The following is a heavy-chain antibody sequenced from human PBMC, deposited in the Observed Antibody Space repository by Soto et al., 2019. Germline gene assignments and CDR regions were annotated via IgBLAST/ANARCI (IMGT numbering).Heavy chain of an antibody. Sequence: EVQLVESGGGLVQPGGSLRLSCTASGFTFSSNWMTWVRQAPGKALEWVANIKQDGSEEYYVDSVKGRFTISRDNAKNSLFLQMNSLRAEDTAVYYCASRPSDRNYYGVFDYWGQGTLVTVSS. CDR2: IKQDGSEE. CDR3: ASRPSDRNYYGVFDY. V-gene: IGHV3-7*03. CDR1: GFTFSSNW. D-gene: IGHD3-3*01. J-gene: IGHJ4*02.